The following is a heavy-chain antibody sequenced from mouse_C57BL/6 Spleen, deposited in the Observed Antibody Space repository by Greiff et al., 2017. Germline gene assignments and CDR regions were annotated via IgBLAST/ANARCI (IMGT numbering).Heavy chain of an antibody. V-gene: IGHV10-1*01. D-gene: IGHD4-1*02. Sequence: EVQLVESGGGLVQPKGSLKLSCAASGFSFNTYAMNWVRQAPGKGLEWVARIRSKSNNYATYYADSVKDRFTISRDDSESMLYLKMNNLKTEDTAMDYWVRHPQLRLAMDYWGQGTSVTVSS. CDR3: VRHPQLRLAMDY. CDR1: GFSFNTYA. J-gene: IGHJ4*01. CDR2: IRSKSNNYAT.